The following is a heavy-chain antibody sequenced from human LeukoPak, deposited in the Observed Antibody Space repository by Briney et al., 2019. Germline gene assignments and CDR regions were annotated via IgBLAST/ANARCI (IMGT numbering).Heavy chain of an antibody. CDR3: ARDAHPGGYYDY. J-gene: IGHJ4*02. V-gene: IGHV3-30-3*01. CDR2: ISYDGSNK. CDR1: GFTFSSYA. Sequence: GRSLRLSCAASGFTFSSYAMHWVRQAPGKGLEWVAVISYDGSNKYYADSVKGRFTISRDNSKNTLLLQMNSLRAEDTAVYYCARDAHPGGYYDYWAREPWSPSPQ. D-gene: IGHD3-16*01.